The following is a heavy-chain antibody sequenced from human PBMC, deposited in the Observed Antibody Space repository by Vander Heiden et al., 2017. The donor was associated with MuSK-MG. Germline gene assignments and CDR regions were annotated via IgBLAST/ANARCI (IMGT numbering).Heavy chain of an antibody. CDR2: INHSGST. Sequence: QVQLQQWGAGLLKPSETLSLTCAVYGGSFSGYYWSWIRQPPGKGLEWIGEINHSGSTNYNPSLKSRVTISVDTSKNQFSLKLSSVTAADTAVYYCARLSFWGAAAANWGQGTLVTDSS. V-gene: IGHV4-34*01. CDR3: ARLSFWGAAAAN. D-gene: IGHD6-25*01. CDR1: GGSFSGYY. J-gene: IGHJ4*02.